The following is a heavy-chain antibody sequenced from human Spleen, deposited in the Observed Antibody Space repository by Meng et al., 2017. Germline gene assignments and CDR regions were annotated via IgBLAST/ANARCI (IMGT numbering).Heavy chain of an antibody. J-gene: IGHJ4*02. CDR2: IYYSGNT. Sequence: LRLSCTVSGGSISSRSHYWGWIRQPPGKGLEWIGSIYYSGNTYYKPSLKSRVTISVDTSKNQFSLRLSSVTAADTAVYYCARTPGYGDSHLDFWGQGTLVTVSS. V-gene: IGHV4-39*07. CDR1: GGSISSRSHY. CDR3: ARTPGYGDSHLDF. D-gene: IGHD4-17*01.